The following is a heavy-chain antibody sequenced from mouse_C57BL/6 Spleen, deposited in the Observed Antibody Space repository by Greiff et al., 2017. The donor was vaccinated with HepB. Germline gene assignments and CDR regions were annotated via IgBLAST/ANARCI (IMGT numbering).Heavy chain of an antibody. Sequence: QSGAELVRPGASVKMSCKASGYTFTSYNMHWVKQTPRQGLEWIGAIYPGNGDTSYNQKFKGKATLTVDKSSSTAYMQLSSLTSEDSAVYFCARGDDGYYGPWFAYWGQGTLVTVSA. CDR2: IYPGNGDT. V-gene: IGHV1-12*01. J-gene: IGHJ3*01. CDR3: ARGDDGYYGPWFAY. D-gene: IGHD2-3*01. CDR1: GYTFTSYN.